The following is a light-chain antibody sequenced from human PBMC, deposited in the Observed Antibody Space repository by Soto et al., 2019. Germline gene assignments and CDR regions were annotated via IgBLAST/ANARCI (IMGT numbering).Light chain of an antibody. J-gene: IGLJ1*01. CDR3: QAWDSSTGV. Sequence: SYELTQPPSVSVSPGQPASITCSGDKLGDKYACWYQQKPGQSPVLVIYQNSKRHSGIPERFSGSNSGNTATLTISGTQAIDEADYYCQAWDSSTGVFGTGTKLTVL. CDR2: QNS. CDR1: KLGDKY. V-gene: IGLV3-1*01.